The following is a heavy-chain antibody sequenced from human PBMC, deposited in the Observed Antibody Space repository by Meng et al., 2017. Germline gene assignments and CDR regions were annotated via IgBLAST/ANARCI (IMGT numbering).Heavy chain of an antibody. CDR2: IRIKSYGGTT. CDR1: GFTFSSYW. Sequence: GESLKISCAASGFTFSSYWMHWVRQAPGKGLEWVCFIRIKSYGGTTEYAAAVKGRFTITRDDSKRNAYKKMNSLKTEDTAVYYWTRDQYSSGSYDHYYYYYGMDVWGQGTTVTVSS. J-gene: IGHJ6*02. CDR3: TRDQYSSGSYDHYYYYYGMDV. D-gene: IGHD6-19*01. V-gene: IGHV3-49*04.